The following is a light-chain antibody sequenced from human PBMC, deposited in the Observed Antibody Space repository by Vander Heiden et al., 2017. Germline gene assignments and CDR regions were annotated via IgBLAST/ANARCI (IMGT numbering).Light chain of an antibody. CDR1: SSDVGAYDY. Sequence: QSSLTQPPSASGSPGTSVTSSCTGTSSDVGAYDYVTWYQQHPGKAPKLMIYEVTQRPSGVPDRFSGSKSGNTASLTVSGLQAEDEADYFCSSYAGSNNLVFGGGTKLTVV. J-gene: IGLJ3*02. CDR3: SSYAGSNNLV. V-gene: IGLV2-8*01. CDR2: EVT.